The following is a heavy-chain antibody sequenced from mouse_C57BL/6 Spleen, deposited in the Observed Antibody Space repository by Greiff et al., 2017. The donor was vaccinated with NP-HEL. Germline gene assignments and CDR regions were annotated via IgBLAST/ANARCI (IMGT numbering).Heavy chain of an antibody. J-gene: IGHJ2*01. CDR2: IYPGGGYT. CDR3: ARKNGNRFDY. CDR1: GYTFTNYW. V-gene: IGHV1-63*01. D-gene: IGHD2-1*01. Sequence: VKLMESGAELVRPGTSVKMSCKASGYTFTNYWIGWAKQRPGHGLEWIGDIYPGGGYTNYNEKFKGKATLTADKSSSTAYMQFSSLTSEDSAIYYCARKNGNRFDYWGQGTTLTVSS.